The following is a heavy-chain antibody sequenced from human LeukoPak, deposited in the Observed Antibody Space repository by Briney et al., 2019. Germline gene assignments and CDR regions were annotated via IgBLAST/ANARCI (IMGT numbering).Heavy chain of an antibody. D-gene: IGHD6-6*01. J-gene: IGHJ4*02. Sequence: ASVKVSCKASGHTFTGYYMHWVRQAPGQGLEWMGWINANSGGTNYAQKFQGRVTMTRDTSISTAYTELSRLRSDDTAVYYCARRSIAARCIDYWGQGTLVTVSS. V-gene: IGHV1-2*02. CDR2: INANSGGT. CDR1: GHTFTGYY. CDR3: ARRSIAARCIDY.